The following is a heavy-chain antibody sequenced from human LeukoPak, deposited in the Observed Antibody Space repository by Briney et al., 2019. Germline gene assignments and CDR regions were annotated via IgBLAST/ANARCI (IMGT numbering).Heavy chain of an antibody. Sequence: PGGSLRLSCAASGFTFSSYDMHWVRQATGKGLEWVSAIGTAGDTYYPGSVKGRFTISRENAKNSLYLQMNSLRAGDTAVYYCARGGVAGGYWYFDLWGRGTLVTVSS. CDR2: IGTAGDT. CDR3: ARGGVAGGYWYFDL. J-gene: IGHJ2*01. CDR1: GFTFSSYD. D-gene: IGHD6-19*01. V-gene: IGHV3-13*01.